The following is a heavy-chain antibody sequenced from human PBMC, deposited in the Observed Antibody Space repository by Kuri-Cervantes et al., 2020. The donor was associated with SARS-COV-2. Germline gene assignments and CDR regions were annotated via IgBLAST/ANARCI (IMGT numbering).Heavy chain of an antibody. CDR2: ISYDGSNK. J-gene: IGHJ6*02. Sequence: GGSLRLSCAASGFTLSSYAMHWVRQAPGKGLEWVAVISYDGSNKYYADSVKGRFTISRDNSKNTLYLQMNSLRAEDTAVYYCARDLRQQLAYGMDVWGQGTTVTVSS. V-gene: IGHV3-30-3*01. D-gene: IGHD6-13*01. CDR3: ARDLRQQLAYGMDV. CDR1: GFTLSSYA.